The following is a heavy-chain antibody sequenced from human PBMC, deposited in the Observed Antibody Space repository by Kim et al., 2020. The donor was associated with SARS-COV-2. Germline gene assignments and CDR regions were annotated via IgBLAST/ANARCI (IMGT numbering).Heavy chain of an antibody. CDR2: IGTAGDT. V-gene: IGHV3-13*04. J-gene: IGHJ3*02. CDR1: GFTFTTYD. D-gene: IGHD5-12*01. CDR3: ARHSGRDAFDI. Sequence: GGSLRLSCAASGFTFTTYDMHWVRQATGKGLEWVSAIGTAGDTYYPGSVKGRFTISRENAKNSLYLQMNSLRAGDTAVYYCARHSGRDAFDIWGQGTMVT.